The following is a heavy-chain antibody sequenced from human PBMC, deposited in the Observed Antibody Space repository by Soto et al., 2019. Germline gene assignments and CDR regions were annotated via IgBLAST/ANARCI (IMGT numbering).Heavy chain of an antibody. V-gene: IGHV3-7*01. CDR2: INEDGTRK. D-gene: IGHD2-21*02. CDR3: TRDVTPFENDNAYEAFDI. Sequence: EVQVVESGGGLVQPGGSLRLSCAASGFTFNTYWMTWVRQAPGKGLEWVANINEDGTRKNYMDSVEGRVTISRDNGKSALSPQMTSLRPEDTAVYYCTRDVTPFENDNAYEAFDIWGQGTLVSVSS. CDR1: GFTFNTYW. J-gene: IGHJ3*02.